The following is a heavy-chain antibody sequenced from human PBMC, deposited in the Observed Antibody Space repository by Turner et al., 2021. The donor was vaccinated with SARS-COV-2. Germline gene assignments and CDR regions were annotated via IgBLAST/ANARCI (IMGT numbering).Heavy chain of an antibody. V-gene: IGHV3-74*01. CDR2: ISDDGSSA. J-gene: IGHJ4*02. CDR3: TRRGIAAAGNDY. CDR1: GFTFSDHW. Sequence: VQLVESGGDFVHPGGSLRLSCVGSGFTFSDHWMHWVRQGPGKGLVWVSRISDDGSSASYGSSVRGRFTVSRDNAKNTLYLQMNSLRPDDTGVYYCTRRGIAAAGNDYWGQGTLVTVSS. D-gene: IGHD6-13*01.